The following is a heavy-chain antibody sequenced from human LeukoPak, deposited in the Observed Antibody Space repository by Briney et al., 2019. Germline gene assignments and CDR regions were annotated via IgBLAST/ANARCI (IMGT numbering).Heavy chain of an antibody. CDR3: ARVGRYGDYGWFDP. Sequence: GGSLRLSCAASGFTVSSNYMSWVRQAPGKGLEWVSGIYSGGSTHYADSVKGRFTISRDNSKNTLYLQMNSLRAEDTAVYYCARVGRYGDYGWFDPWGQGTLVTVSS. CDR1: GFTVSSNY. D-gene: IGHD4-17*01. CDR2: IYSGGST. V-gene: IGHV3-66*02. J-gene: IGHJ5*02.